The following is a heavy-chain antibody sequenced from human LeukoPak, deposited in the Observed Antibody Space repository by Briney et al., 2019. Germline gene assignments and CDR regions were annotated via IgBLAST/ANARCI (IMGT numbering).Heavy chain of an antibody. CDR2: IREDGSET. J-gene: IGHJ4*02. D-gene: IGHD1-26*01. Sequence: GGSLRLSCVATGFTFTNHWMSWVRQTIGKGLECVAKIREDGSETHYVDSVKGRFTISRDNARNSLFLQMNNLRAEDTAVYYCARDYRGGWNDYWGQGTLVTVSS. V-gene: IGHV3-7*01. CDR3: ARDYRGGWNDY. CDR1: GFTFTNHW.